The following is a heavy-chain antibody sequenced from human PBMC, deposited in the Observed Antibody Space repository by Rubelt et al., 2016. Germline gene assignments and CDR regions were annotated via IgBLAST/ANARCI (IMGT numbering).Heavy chain of an antibody. CDR3: AGQVPHQGSLV. D-gene: IGHD2-8*02. V-gene: IGHV4-59*08. Sequence: QVQLQESGPGLVKPSETLSLTCTVSGGSISSYYWSWIRQPPGKGLEWIGYIYYSGSTNYNPSRKRRVTMSVDTSKAQLSGKLRSETAADTAVYYCAGQVPHQGSLVWGQGTLVTVSS. J-gene: IGHJ4*02. CDR2: IYYSGST. CDR1: GGSISSYY.